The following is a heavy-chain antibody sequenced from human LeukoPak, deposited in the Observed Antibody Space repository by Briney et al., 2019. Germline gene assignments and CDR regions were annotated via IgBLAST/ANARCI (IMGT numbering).Heavy chain of an antibody. J-gene: IGHJ5*02. V-gene: IGHV1-69*04. CDR1: GGTFSSYA. CDR3: ARVLYYYGSGKGNPRMYNWFDP. Sequence: GASVKVSCKASGGTFSSYAISWVRQAPGQGLEWMGRIIPILGIANYAQKLQGRVTMTTDTSTSTAYMELRSLRSDDTAVYYCARVLYYYGSGKGNPRMYNWFDPWGQGTLVTVSS. CDR2: IIPILGIA. D-gene: IGHD3-10*01.